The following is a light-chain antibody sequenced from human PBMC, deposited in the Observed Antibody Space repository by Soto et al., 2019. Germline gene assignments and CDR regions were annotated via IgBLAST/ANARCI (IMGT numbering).Light chain of an antibody. CDR3: SSYTNSDTLV. J-gene: IGLJ2*01. CDR2: DVT. V-gene: IGLV2-14*01. Sequence: QSALTKPAAVSGSPGQSITISCAGTSSDVGGHNYVSWYQQYPGQAPKLLIYDVTYRPSGVSNRFSGSKSGNTASLTISGLQAEDEADYYCSSYTNSDTLVFGGGTKLTVL. CDR1: SSDVGGHNY.